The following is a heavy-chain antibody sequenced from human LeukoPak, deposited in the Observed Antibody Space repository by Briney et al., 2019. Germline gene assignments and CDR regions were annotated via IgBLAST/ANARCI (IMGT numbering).Heavy chain of an antibody. V-gene: IGHV3-64D*09. J-gene: IGHJ4*02. D-gene: IGHD1-1*01. Sequence: PGGSLRLSCSASGFTFSASPMHWLRQAPGKGLQYVSAISATGHATYYGDSVKGRFTISRDNSKNTLYLQMTSLRDEDTAVYYCATSRTFDYWGQGSLVTLSS. CDR1: GFTFSASP. CDR3: ATSRTFDY. CDR2: ISATGHAT.